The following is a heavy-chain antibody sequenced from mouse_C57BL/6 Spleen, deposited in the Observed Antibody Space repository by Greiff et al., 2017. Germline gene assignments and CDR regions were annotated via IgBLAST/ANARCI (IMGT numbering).Heavy chain of an antibody. CDR2: ISYDGSN. J-gene: IGHJ4*01. CDR3: ARVRGRIRDAMDY. CDR1: GYSFTSGYY. D-gene: IGHD1-3*01. V-gene: IGHV3-6*01. Sequence: EVQLVESGPGLVKPSQSLSLTCSVTGYSFTSGYYWYWIRQFPGNQLEWMGFISYDGSNNYNPSLKNRISITPDTSKNQFILKLNSVTTEDTATYDCARVRGRIRDAMDYWGQGTSVTVSS.